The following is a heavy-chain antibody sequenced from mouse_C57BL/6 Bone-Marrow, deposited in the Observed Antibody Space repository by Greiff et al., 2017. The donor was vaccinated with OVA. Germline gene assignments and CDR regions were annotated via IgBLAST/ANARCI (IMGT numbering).Heavy chain of an antibody. CDR3: ARRYYGYAMDY. Sequence: EVKVVESGGGLVKPGGSLKLSCAASGFTFSDYGMHWVRQAPEKGLEWVAYISSGSSTIYYADTVKGRFTISRDNAKNTLFLQMTSLRSEDTAMYYCARRYYGYAMDYWGQGTSVTVSS. J-gene: IGHJ4*01. CDR1: GFTFSDYG. D-gene: IGHD1-1*01. CDR2: ISSGSSTI. V-gene: IGHV5-17*01.